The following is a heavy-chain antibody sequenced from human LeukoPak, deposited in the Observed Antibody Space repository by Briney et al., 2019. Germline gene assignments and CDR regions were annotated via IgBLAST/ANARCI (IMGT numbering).Heavy chain of an antibody. CDR2: ISSSGTYV. J-gene: IGHJ3*02. Sequence: PGGSLRLPCAASGFTFSSYSMNWVRQAPGKGLEWVSSISSSGTYVYYADSVKGRFTISRDNAKNSLSLQMDSLRADDAAVYYCARASSKQLAGYLPDGFDIWGQGTMVTVSS. CDR1: GFTFSSYS. V-gene: IGHV3-21*01. D-gene: IGHD3-9*01. CDR3: ARASSKQLAGYLPDGFDI.